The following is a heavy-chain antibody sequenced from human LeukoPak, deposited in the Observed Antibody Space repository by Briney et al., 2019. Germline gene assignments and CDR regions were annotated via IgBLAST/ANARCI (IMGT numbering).Heavy chain of an antibody. V-gene: IGHV1-2*02. J-gene: IGHJ6*03. CDR2: INPNSGGT. CDR3: ARDLSHMTTVVTLYYYYYMDV. D-gene: IGHD4-23*01. Sequence: ASVKVSCKASGYTFTGYYMYWVRQAPGQGLEWMGWINPNSGGTNYAQKFQGRVTMTRDTSISTAYMELSRLRSDDTAVYYCARDLSHMTTVVTLYYYYYMDVWGKGTTVTVSS. CDR1: GYTFTGYY.